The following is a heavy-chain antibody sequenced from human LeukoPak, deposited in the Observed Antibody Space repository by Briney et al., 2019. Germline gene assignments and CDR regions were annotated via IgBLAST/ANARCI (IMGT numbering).Heavy chain of an antibody. Sequence: GASVKVSCKASGYTFTGYYMHWVRQAPGQGLEWMGWINPNSGGTNYAQKFQGRVTMTRDTSISTAYMELSRLRPDDTAVYYCAREDLGALYDILTGYYNAPFDYWGQGTLVTVSS. V-gene: IGHV1-2*02. CDR2: INPNSGGT. CDR1: GYTFTGYY. J-gene: IGHJ4*02. CDR3: AREDLGALYDILTGYYNAPFDY. D-gene: IGHD3-9*01.